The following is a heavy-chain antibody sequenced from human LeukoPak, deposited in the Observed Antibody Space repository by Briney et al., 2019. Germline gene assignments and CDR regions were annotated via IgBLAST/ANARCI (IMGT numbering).Heavy chain of an antibody. CDR2: IYWNDDK. V-gene: IGHV2-5*01. CDR3: AHKDDYNGNAFDF. Sequence: SGPTLVKPTQTLTLTCTFSGFSLSTNGVGVGWIRQPPGKALERLGVIYWNDDKRYSPSLKSRLTISKDTSRNRVVLTITNMEPVDTATYYCAHKDDYNGNAFDFWGQGILVTVSS. D-gene: IGHD4-11*01. CDR1: GFSLSTNGVG. J-gene: IGHJ4*02.